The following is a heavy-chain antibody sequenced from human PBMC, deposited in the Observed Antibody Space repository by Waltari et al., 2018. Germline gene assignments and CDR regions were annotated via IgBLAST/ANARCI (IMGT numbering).Heavy chain of an antibody. D-gene: IGHD3-10*01. J-gene: IGHJ4*02. V-gene: IGHV4-39*01. Sequence: QLQLQESGPGLVKPSETLSLTCTVSGGSISSSSYYWGWIRQPPGKGLEWIGSIYYSGSTYYNPSLKSRVTISVDTSKNQFSLKLSSVTAADTAVYYCAGPTYYYGSGSYSPIDYWGQGTLVTVSS. CDR3: AGPTYYYGSGSYSPIDY. CDR1: GGSISSSSYY. CDR2: IYYSGST.